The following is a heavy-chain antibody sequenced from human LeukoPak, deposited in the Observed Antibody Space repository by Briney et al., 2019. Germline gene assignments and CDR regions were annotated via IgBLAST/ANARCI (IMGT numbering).Heavy chain of an antibody. CDR1: GGSISSGNYY. Sequence: SETLSLTCTVSGGSISSGNYYWNWIRQPAGKGLEWIGRIYNNGRTNYNPSLKSRVTISVDTSKNQFSLKLSSVTAADTAVYYCARGGRYSGSPARWDFDYWGQGTLVTVSS. V-gene: IGHV4-61*10. J-gene: IGHJ4*02. CDR2: IYNNGRT. CDR3: ARGGRYSGSPARWDFDY. D-gene: IGHD3-9*01.